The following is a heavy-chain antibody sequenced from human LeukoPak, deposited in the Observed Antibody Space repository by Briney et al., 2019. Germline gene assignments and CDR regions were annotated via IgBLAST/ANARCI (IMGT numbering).Heavy chain of an antibody. CDR1: GCTFTTYY. Sequence: GASVDVSCKASGCTFTTYYMHWVRQPPGQGLEAMRIINPSGGSTSYAQKFQGRVTMTRDMSTSTVYMEMSGLRSEDTAVYCGAKGYVLLWFGELRWFDPWGQGNLVTVSS. J-gene: IGHJ5*02. V-gene: IGHV1-46*01. D-gene: IGHD3-10*01. CDR3: AKGYVLLWFGELRWFDP. CDR2: INPSGGST.